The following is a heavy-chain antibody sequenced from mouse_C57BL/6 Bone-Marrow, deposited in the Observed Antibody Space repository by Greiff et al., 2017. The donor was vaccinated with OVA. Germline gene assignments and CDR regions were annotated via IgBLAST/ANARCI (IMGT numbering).Heavy chain of an antibody. CDR2: INPSSGGT. CDR1: GYSFTGYC. V-gene: IGHV1-42*01. Sequence: EVQLQQSGPELVKPGASVKLSCKASGYSFTGYCMNWVKQSPEKGLEWIGEINPSSGGTTYNQKFKAKATLTVDKSSSTAYMQLKSLTSEDSAVYYCARGRSSPVAYGGQGTLITLSA. J-gene: IGHJ3*01. CDR3: ARGRSSPVAY.